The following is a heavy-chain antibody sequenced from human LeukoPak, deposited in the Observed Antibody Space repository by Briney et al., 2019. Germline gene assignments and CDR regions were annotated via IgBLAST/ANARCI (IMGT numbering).Heavy chain of an antibody. CDR1: GFTFSSYA. V-gene: IGHV3-23*01. J-gene: IGHJ4*02. Sequence: GSPRLSCAASGFTFSSYAMSWVRQAPGKGLEWVSAISGSGGNTYYADSVKGRFTISRDNSKNTLYLQMNSLRAEDTAVYYCAKGYYDFWSGYYTSWGQGTLVTVSS. D-gene: IGHD3-3*01. CDR2: ISGSGGNT. CDR3: AKGYYDFWSGYYTS.